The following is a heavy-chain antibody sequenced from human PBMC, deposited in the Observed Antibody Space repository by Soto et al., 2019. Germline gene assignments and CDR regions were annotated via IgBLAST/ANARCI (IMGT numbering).Heavy chain of an antibody. CDR1: GGSISSSSYY. J-gene: IGHJ3*02. CDR2: IYYSGST. V-gene: IGHV4-39*01. Sequence: SETLSLTCTVSGGSISSSSYYWGWIRQPPGKGLEWIGSIYYSGSTYYNPSLKSRVTISVDTSKNQFSLKLSSVTAADTAVYYCARNYDSSGSDAFDIWGQGTMVTVSS. D-gene: IGHD3-22*01. CDR3: ARNYDSSGSDAFDI.